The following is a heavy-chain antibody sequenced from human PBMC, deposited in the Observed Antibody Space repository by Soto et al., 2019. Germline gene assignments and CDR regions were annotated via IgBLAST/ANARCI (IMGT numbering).Heavy chain of an antibody. CDR2: ISSEGSVK. J-gene: IGHJ4*02. V-gene: IGHV3-30*03. CDR3: ARSVTHIAVGGVGDY. CDR1: GFTLSDYA. D-gene: IGHD6-19*01. Sequence: QVPLVESGGGVVQPGRSLRLSCTASGFTLSDYAMHWVRQAPGKGLEWVAVISSEGSVKKYVDSVKGRFTISRDNSENTLYLRMNCLRTEDTAVYYCARSVTHIAVGGVGDYWGQGTLVVVSS.